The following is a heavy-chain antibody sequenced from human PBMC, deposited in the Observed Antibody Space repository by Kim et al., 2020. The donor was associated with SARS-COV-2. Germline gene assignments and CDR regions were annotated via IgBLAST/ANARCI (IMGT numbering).Heavy chain of an antibody. CDR2: ISSSGSTI. D-gene: IGHD3-22*01. V-gene: IGHV3-11*01. CDR1: GFTFSDYY. J-gene: IGHJ4*02. CDR3: ARDQGGGSYYYDSSGYYRVDYFDY. Sequence: GGSLRLSCAASGFTFSDYYMSWIRQAPGKGLEWVSYISSSGSTIYYADSVKGRFTISRDNAKNSLYLQMNSLRAEDTAVYYCARDQGGGSYYYDSSGYYRVDYFDYWGQGTLVTVSS.